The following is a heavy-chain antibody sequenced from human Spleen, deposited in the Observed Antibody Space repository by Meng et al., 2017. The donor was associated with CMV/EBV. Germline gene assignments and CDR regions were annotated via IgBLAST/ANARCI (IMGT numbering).Heavy chain of an antibody. CDR3: AGRIPLNAFNI. CDR2: INPETGDA. Sequence: ASVKVSCKASGYTFIGYYMHWMRQAPGQGLEWMGWINPETGDANYAQKFQERVTITRDMSTSTAYMELSSLRSEDTAVYYCAGRIPLNAFNIWGQGTMVTVSS. CDR1: GYTFIGYY. J-gene: IGHJ3*02. D-gene: IGHD2-15*01. V-gene: IGHV1-2*02.